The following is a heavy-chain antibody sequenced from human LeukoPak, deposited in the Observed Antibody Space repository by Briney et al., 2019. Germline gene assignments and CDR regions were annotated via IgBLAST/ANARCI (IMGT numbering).Heavy chain of an antibody. J-gene: IGHJ4*02. Sequence: GGSLRLSCAASGFTFSSYWMSWVRQAPGKGLEWVANIKQDGSEKYYVDSVKGRFTISRDNAKNSLYLQMNSLRAEDTAVYYCARDWSMKGSYSWDYWGQGTLVTVSS. CDR3: ARDWSMKGSYSWDY. V-gene: IGHV3-7*01. CDR1: GFTFSSYW. CDR2: IKQDGSEK. D-gene: IGHD1-26*01.